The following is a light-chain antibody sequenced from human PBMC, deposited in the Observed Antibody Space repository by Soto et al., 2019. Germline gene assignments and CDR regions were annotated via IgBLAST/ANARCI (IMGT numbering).Light chain of an antibody. CDR2: EVG. J-gene: IGLJ3*02. Sequence: QSALTQPASVSGSPGQSITISCTGTSSDVGSYKYVSWYQQHPGKAPKLMIYEVGNRPSGVSQRFSGSKSGNTASLTIFGLQAEDEADYYCSSYTSSNTLVFGGGTKLTVL. CDR3: SSYTSSNTLV. V-gene: IGLV2-14*01. CDR1: SSDVGSYKY.